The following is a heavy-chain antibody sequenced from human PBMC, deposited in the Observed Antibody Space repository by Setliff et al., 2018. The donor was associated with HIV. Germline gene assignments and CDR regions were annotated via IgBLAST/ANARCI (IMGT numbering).Heavy chain of an antibody. CDR3: ARHGRHDWGAVAVFADY. D-gene: IGHD6-19*01. J-gene: IGHJ4*02. CDR1: GASFVGDNH. CDR2: FMYTDIHYVNYLN. Sequence: SETLSLTCAVSGASFVGDNHWSWIRQTPERGLEWIAYFMYTDIHYVNYLNYRNPSLASRLSISVDKSKNQFSLTLSSVTAADTAVYYCARHGRHDWGAVAVFADYWGQGTLVTVSS. V-gene: IGHV4-30-4*01.